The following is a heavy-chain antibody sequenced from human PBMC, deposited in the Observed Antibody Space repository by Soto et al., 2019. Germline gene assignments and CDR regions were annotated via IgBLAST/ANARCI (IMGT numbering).Heavy chain of an antibody. CDR3: ARGSFSMVRGVTGNWFDP. J-gene: IGHJ5*02. Sequence: SETLSLTCAVSGGSISSGGYSWSWIRQPPWKGLEWIGYIYHSGSTYYNPSLKSRVTISVDRSKNQFSLKLSSVTAADTAVYYCARGSFSMVRGVTGNWFDPWGQGTLVTVSS. CDR1: GGSISSGGYS. D-gene: IGHD3-10*01. V-gene: IGHV4-30-2*01. CDR2: IYHSGST.